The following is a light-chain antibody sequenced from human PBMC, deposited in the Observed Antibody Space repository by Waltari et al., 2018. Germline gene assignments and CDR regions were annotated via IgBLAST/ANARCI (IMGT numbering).Light chain of an antibody. Sequence: DIKMTQSPSSLSASVGDRVTITCRASQSISSYVNWYQQKPGKAPKFLIYAASSLQSGVPSRFSGSGSRTDFTLTISRLQPEDLATYYCQQSYSTLWSFGQGTKVEIK. CDR1: QSISSY. CDR3: QQSYSTLWS. V-gene: IGKV1-39*01. CDR2: AAS. J-gene: IGKJ1*01.